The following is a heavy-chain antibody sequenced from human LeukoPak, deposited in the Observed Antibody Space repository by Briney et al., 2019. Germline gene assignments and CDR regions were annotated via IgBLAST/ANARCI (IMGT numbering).Heavy chain of an antibody. D-gene: IGHD1/OR15-1a*01. V-gene: IGHV5-51*01. Sequence: GPLKISCKGSGYSFNNYWIGWVRQMPGKGLEWMGIIYPGDSDTRYRPSFQGQVTISVDKSINTAYLQWSSLKASDTAMYYCARLGNWNNNWFDPWGQGTLVIVSS. J-gene: IGHJ5*02. CDR1: GYSFNNYW. CDR2: IYPGDSDT. CDR3: ARLGNWNNNWFDP.